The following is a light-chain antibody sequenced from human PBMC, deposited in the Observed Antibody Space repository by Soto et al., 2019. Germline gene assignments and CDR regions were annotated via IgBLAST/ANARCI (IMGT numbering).Light chain of an antibody. Sequence: DIQMTQSPSTLSASVGDRVTVTCRASQSISDWLAWYQQKPGKAPKLLIYDASSLESGVPSRFSGSGSGTEFTLTISSLQPDDFATYYCQQYNDYSGTFGQGTKGDIK. CDR1: QSISDW. CDR2: DAS. CDR3: QQYNDYSGT. V-gene: IGKV1-5*01. J-gene: IGKJ1*01.